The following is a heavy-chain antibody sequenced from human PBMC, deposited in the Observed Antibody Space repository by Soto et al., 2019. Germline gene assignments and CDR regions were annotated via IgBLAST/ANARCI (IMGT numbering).Heavy chain of an antibody. CDR3: ARVQYSSGWYSTSHYYGMDV. Sequence: GGSLRLSCAASGFTLSSYGMHWVRQAPDKGLEWVAVIWYDGSNKYYADSVKGRFTISRDNSKNTLYLQMNSLRAEDTAVYYCARVQYSSGWYSTSHYYGMDVRGQGTTVTVSS. J-gene: IGHJ6*02. D-gene: IGHD6-19*01. CDR2: IWYDGSNK. V-gene: IGHV3-33*01. CDR1: GFTLSSYG.